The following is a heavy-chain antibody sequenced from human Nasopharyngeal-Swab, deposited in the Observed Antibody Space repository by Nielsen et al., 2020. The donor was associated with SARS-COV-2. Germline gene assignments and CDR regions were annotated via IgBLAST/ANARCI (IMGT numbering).Heavy chain of an antibody. CDR3: ARATIVVVINAFDI. CDR1: GGSISSGGYY. Sequence: LRLSCTVSGGSISSGGYYWSWIRQHPGKGLEWIGYIYYSGSTYYNPSLKSRVTISVDTSKNQFSLKLSSVTAADTAVYYCARATIVVVINAFDIWGQGTMVTVSS. J-gene: IGHJ3*02. V-gene: IGHV4-31*03. D-gene: IGHD3-22*01. CDR2: IYYSGST.